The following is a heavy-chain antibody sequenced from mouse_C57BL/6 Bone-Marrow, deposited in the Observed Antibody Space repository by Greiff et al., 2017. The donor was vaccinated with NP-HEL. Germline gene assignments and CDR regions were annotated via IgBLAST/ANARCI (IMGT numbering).Heavy chain of an antibody. CDR2: ISNGGGST. D-gene: IGHD2-3*01. V-gene: IGHV5-12*01. CDR3: ARHENGYYDY. CDR1: GFTFSDYY. Sequence: EVKLQESGGGLVQPGGSRKLSCAASGFTFSDYYMYWVRQTPEKRLEWVAYISNGGGSTYYPDTVKGRFTISRDNAKNTLYLQMSRLKSEDTAMYYCARHENGYYDYWGQGTTLTVSS. J-gene: IGHJ2*01.